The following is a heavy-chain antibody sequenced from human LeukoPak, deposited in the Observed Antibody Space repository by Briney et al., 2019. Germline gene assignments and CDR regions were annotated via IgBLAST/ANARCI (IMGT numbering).Heavy chain of an antibody. Sequence: ASVKVSCKASGYTFTSYHMHWVRQAPGQGLEWMGIINPSGGTTNYAQKFRGRVTMTRDMSTSTVYMELSSLRSEDTAVYYCARINGAYNKYYYYYYMDVWGKGTTVTVSS. J-gene: IGHJ6*03. V-gene: IGHV1-46*01. CDR3: ARINGAYNKYYYYYYMDV. D-gene: IGHD2-8*01. CDR2: INPSGGTT. CDR1: GYTFTSYH.